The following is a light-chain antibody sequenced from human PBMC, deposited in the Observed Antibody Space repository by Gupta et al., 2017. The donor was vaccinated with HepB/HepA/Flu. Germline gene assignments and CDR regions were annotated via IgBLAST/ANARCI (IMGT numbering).Light chain of an antibody. J-gene: IGKJ2*04. Sequence: DLQMTQSPSTLSASVGARVTITCRASQSISSWLAWYQQKPGKAPKLLIYKASSLESGVPARFSGSGSGTEFSLTISSLQTDDFATYYCQQYERQRCSFGQGTKLEIK. V-gene: IGKV1-5*03. CDR3: QQYERQRCS. CDR2: KAS. CDR1: QSISSW.